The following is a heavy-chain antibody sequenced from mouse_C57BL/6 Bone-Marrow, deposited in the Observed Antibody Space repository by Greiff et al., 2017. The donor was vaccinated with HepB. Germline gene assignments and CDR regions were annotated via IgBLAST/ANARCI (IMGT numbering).Heavy chain of an antibody. CDR2: IDPSDSYT. CDR1: GYTFTSYW. D-gene: IGHD1-1*01. Sequence: VKLQQPGAELVRPGTSVKLSCKASGYTFTSYWMHWVKQRPGQGLEWIGVIDPSDSYTNYNQKFKGKATLTVDTSSSTAYMQLSSLTSEDSAVYYCARRKGLRSYYFDYWGQGTTLTVSS. CDR3: ARRKGLRSYYFDY. V-gene: IGHV1-59*01. J-gene: IGHJ2*01.